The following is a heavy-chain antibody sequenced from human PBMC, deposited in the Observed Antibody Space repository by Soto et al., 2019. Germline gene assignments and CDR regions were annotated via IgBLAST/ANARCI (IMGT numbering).Heavy chain of an antibody. V-gene: IGHV3-15*01. Sequence: GGSLRLSCAAPGFTFSNAWMSWVRQAPGKGLEWVGRIKSKTDGGTTDYAAPVKGRFTISRDDSKNTLYLQMNSLKTEDTAVYYCTTAPRSSSSPAYYYYGMDVWGQGTTVTVSS. J-gene: IGHJ6*02. CDR2: IKSKTDGGTT. D-gene: IGHD6-6*01. CDR1: GFTFSNAW. CDR3: TTAPRSSSSPAYYYYGMDV.